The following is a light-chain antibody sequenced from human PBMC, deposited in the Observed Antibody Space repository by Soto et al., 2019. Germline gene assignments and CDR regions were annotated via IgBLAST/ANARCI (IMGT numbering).Light chain of an antibody. J-gene: IGKJ1*01. CDR1: QSVTSTY. Sequence: EIVLTQSPGTLSLSPGERATLSCRASQSVTSTYLAWYQQKPGRAPGLLIYGASNRATGIPDRFSGSGSGTDFTLTISRLEPEDFAVYYCQQYGSSPRTFGQGTKVDIK. CDR2: GAS. CDR3: QQYGSSPRT. V-gene: IGKV3-20*01.